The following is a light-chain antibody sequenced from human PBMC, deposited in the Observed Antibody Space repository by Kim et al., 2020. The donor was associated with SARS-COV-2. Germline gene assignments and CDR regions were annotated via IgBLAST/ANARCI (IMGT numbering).Light chain of an antibody. CDR1: RSVSSY. CDR2: DAS. Sequence: SPGRAAPFSRAARRSVSSYFACYQQNPGQPRSLLICDASNRATGIPAWFSGSSSGTDFTLTISSLDPEDFAFYYWQQRSNWPITFGQGTRLEIK. CDR3: QQRSNWPIT. J-gene: IGKJ5*01. V-gene: IGKV3-11*01.